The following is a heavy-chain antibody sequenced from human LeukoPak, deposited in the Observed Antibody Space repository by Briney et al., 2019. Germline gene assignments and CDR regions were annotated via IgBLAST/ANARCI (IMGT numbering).Heavy chain of an antibody. V-gene: IGHV3-74*01. CDR2: INSDGSST. J-gene: IGHJ4*02. CDR3: ASGGYYSDNSGHDY. CDR1: GFTFSSYW. Sequence: PGGSLRLSCVASGFTFSSYWMHWVRQAPGKGLVWVSRINSDGSSTSYADSVKGRFTISRDNAKNTLYLQMNSLRAEDTAVYYCASGGYYSDNSGHDYWGQGTLVTVSS. D-gene: IGHD3-22*01.